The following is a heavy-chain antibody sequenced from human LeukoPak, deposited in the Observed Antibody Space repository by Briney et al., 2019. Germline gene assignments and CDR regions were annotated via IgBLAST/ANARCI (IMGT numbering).Heavy chain of an antibody. CDR2: IFYTGNT. CDR3: ARQMRISSSLYYFDY. V-gene: IGHV4-39*01. CDR1: DGSISSSDSF. Sequence: SETLSLTCTVSDGSISSSDSFWGWIRQPPGKGLEWIGTIFYTGNTYYNPSLKSRLTISVDTSKSHFPLRLSSVTAADTAVYYCARQMRISSSLYYFDYWGQGTLVTVSS. D-gene: IGHD6-6*01. J-gene: IGHJ4*02.